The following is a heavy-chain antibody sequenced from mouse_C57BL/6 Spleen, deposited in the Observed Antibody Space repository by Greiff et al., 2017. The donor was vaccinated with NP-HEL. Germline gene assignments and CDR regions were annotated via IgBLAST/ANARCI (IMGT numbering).Heavy chain of an antibody. D-gene: IGHD2-1*01. Sequence: EVQLQESGGGLVKPGGSLKLSCAASGFTFSDYGMHWVRQAPEKGLEWVAYISSGSSTIYYADTVKGRFTISRDNAKNTLFLQMTSLRSEDTAMYYCARTPVYYGNYYAMDYWGQGTSVTVSS. CDR1: GFTFSDYG. J-gene: IGHJ4*01. CDR3: ARTPVYYGNYYAMDY. V-gene: IGHV5-17*01. CDR2: ISSGSSTI.